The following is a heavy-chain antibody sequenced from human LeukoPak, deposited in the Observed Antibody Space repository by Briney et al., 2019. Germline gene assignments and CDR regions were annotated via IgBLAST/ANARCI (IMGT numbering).Heavy chain of an antibody. CDR2: FSYDGANE. J-gene: IGHJ4*02. V-gene: IGHV3-30*03. CDR1: GFSLSGYG. CDR3: ARDPQLRSSYFDY. D-gene: IGHD6-13*01. Sequence: PGGSLRLSCAASGFSLSGYGMHWVRQAPGKGLEWVAVFSYDGANEYYVDSVKGRFTISRDISENTLYLHMNSLRVEDTAVYYCARDPQLRSSYFDYWGQGTLVTVSS.